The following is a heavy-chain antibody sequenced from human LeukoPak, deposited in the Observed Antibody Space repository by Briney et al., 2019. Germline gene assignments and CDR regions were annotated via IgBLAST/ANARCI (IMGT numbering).Heavy chain of an antibody. V-gene: IGHV3-7*01. J-gene: IGHJ6*03. CDR1: GFTFSSYW. CDR2: IKQDGSEK. D-gene: IGHD3-22*01. CDR3: ARGLNKWLSRVGYYYYMDV. Sequence: GGSLRLSCAASGFTFSSYWMSWVRQAPGKGLEWVANIKQDGSEKYYVDSVKGRFTISRDNAKNSLYLQMNSLRAGDTAVYYCARGLNKWLSRVGYYYYMDVWGKGTTVTVSS.